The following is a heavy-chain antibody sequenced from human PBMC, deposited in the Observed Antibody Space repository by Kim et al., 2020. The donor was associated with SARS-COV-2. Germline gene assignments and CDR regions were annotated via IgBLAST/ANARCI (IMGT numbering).Heavy chain of an antibody. V-gene: IGHV3-53*01. J-gene: IGHJ2*01. Sequence: SVKGRLAISRDNSKNTLYLQMNSLRAEDTAVYYCARKYYYDSSGSGYFDLWGRGTLVTVSS. D-gene: IGHD3-22*01. CDR3: ARKYYYDSSGSGYFDL.